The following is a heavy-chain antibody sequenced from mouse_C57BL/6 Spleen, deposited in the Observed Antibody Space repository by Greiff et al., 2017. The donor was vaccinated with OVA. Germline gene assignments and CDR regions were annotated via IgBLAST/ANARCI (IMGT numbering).Heavy chain of an antibody. V-gene: IGHV1-53*01. D-gene: IGHD1-1*01. CDR1: GYTFTSYW. J-gene: IGHJ1*03. CDR3: ARGVYGSRELDWYFDV. CDR2: INPSNGGT. Sequence: QVQLQQPGTELVKPGASVKLSCKASGYTFTSYWMHWVQQRPGQGLEWIGNINPSNGGTNYNEKFKSKATLTVDKSSSTAYMQLSSLTSVDSAVYYCARGVYGSRELDWYFDVWGTGTTVTVSS.